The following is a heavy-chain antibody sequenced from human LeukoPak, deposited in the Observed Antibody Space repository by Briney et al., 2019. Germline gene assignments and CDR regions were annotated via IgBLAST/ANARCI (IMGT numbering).Heavy chain of an antibody. Sequence: GGSLMLSCATSGCTFSSYGMNWVRQAPGKGLDWLSAISGSGGSTYYADSVKGRFTISRDNAKNSLYLQMNSLRAEDTAVYYCARDYYYDSSGYPVQHWGQGTLVTVSS. D-gene: IGHD3-22*01. CDR1: GCTFSSYG. J-gene: IGHJ1*01. CDR3: ARDYYYDSSGYPVQH. CDR2: ISGSGGST. V-gene: IGHV3-23*01.